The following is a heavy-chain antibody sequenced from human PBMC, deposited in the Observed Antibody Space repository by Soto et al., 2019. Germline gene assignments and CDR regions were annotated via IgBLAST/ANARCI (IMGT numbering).Heavy chain of an antibody. CDR2: IYESGYT. J-gene: IGHJ5*02. D-gene: IGHD5-18*01. CDR1: GASVSSGAYY. CDR3: VRALRNTAMVHPWFDH. V-gene: IGHV4-31*03. Sequence: SETLSLTCTVSGASVSSGAYYWGWVRQRPGRGLEWIGYIYESGYTYYNTSLKSRLTISLDRSNNQFSLGLTSVTAADTAVYYCVRALRNTAMVHPWFDHWGQGTLVTVSS.